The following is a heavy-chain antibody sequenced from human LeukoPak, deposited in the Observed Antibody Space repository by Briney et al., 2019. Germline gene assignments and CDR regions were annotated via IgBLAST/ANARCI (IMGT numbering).Heavy chain of an antibody. CDR2: IHYSGSP. CDR3: ASRYDYVWGSYRYTHWYFDL. CDR1: GGSISSYY. V-gene: IGHV4-59*12. Sequence: SETLSLTCTVSGGSISSYYWSWIRQPPGKGLEWIGYIHYSGSPYYKPSLKSRVTISVDTSKNQFSLKLSFVTAADTAVYYCASRYDYVWGSYRYTHWYFDLWGRGTLVTVSS. D-gene: IGHD3-16*02. J-gene: IGHJ2*01.